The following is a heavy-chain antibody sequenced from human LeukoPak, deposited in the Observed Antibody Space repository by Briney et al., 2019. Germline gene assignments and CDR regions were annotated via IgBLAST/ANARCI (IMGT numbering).Heavy chain of an antibody. V-gene: IGHV3-66*02. CDR2: IYSGGST. CDR1: GFTVGSNY. CDR3: AREKNYGEGGDFNSFDY. D-gene: IGHD4-17*01. J-gene: IGHJ4*02. Sequence: PGGSLRLSCAASGFTVGSNYMSWVRQAPGKGLEWVSVIYSGGSTYYADSVKGRFTISRDNSKNTLYLQMNSLRAEDTAVYYCAREKNYGEGGDFNSFDYWGQGTLVTVSS.